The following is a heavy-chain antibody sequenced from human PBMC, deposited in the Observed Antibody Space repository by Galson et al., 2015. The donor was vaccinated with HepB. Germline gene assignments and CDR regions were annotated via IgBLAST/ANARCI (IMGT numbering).Heavy chain of an antibody. D-gene: IGHD3-22*01. J-gene: IGHJ3*02. CDR1: GSSFTSYW. CDR3: ARHRYFYDRGGSDGFDI. Sequence: QSGAEVKKFGESLRISCETSGSSFTSYWISWVRQMPGKGLEWMGRIDPSDSYTNYSPSFQGHVTISVDKSTNTAYLQWSSLKASDTAMYYCARHRYFYDRGGSDGFDIWGQGTMVIVSS. CDR2: IDPSDSYT. V-gene: IGHV5-10-1*01.